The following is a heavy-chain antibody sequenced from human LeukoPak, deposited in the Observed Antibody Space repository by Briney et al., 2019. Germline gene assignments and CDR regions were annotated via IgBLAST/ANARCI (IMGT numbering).Heavy chain of an antibody. CDR1: GGSFTNYY. CDR2: INHSGDT. V-gene: IGHV4-34*01. Sequence: SETLSLTCNVSGGSFTNYYWSWIRQTPEKGLEWIGQINHSGDTSYNPSLGSRITLSVDRSKNQFSLTVTPVTAADTGVYYCARGPGTVGLSPWGQGTLVTVSS. J-gene: IGHJ5*02. D-gene: IGHD1/OR15-1a*01. CDR3: ARGPGTVGLSP.